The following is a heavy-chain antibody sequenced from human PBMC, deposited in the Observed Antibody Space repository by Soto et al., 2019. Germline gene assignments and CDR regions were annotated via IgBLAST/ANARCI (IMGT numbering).Heavy chain of an antibody. Sequence: SETLSLTCTVSGGSISGGDSYWSWLRQPPGKGLEWIGYIYHSGTTYYSPSLKSRVTISVDTSKNQFSLKLSSVTAADTAVYYCARKGKYNSSGYYVDTWGQGTMVTVSS. CDR3: ARKGKYNSSGYYVDT. CDR1: GGSISGGDSY. V-gene: IGHV4-30-4*01. J-gene: IGHJ3*02. D-gene: IGHD3-22*01. CDR2: IYHSGTT.